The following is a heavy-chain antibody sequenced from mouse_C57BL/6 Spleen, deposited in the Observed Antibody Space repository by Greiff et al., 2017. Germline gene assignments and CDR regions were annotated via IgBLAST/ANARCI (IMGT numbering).Heavy chain of an antibody. V-gene: IGHV1-52*01. Sequence: QVQLQQPGAELVRPGSSVKLSCKASGYTFTSYWMHWVKQRPIQGLEWIGNIDPSDSETHYNQKFKDKATVTVDKSSSTAYMQLSSLTSEDSAVYYCARRGYAMDYWGQGTSVTVSS. J-gene: IGHJ4*01. CDR2: IDPSDSET. CDR1: GYTFTSYW. CDR3: ARRGYAMDY.